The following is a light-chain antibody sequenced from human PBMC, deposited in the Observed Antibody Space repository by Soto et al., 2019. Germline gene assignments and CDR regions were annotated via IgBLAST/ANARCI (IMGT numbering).Light chain of an antibody. CDR1: QSVSSSY. Sequence: EIVLTQSPGTPSLSPGERAALSCRASQSVSSSYLAWYQQKPGQAPRLLIYGASSRATGIPDRFSGSGSGTDFTLTISRLEPEDFAVYYCQQYGSSPRTFGQGTKVDNK. V-gene: IGKV3-20*01. CDR2: GAS. J-gene: IGKJ1*01. CDR3: QQYGSSPRT.